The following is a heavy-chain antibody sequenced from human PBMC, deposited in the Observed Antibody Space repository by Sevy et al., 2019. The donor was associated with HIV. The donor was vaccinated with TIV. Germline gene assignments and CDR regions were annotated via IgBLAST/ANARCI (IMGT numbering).Heavy chain of an antibody. CDR1: GFTFSSYA. Sequence: GGSLRLSCAASGFTFSSYAMSWVRQAPGKGLEWVSAISGSGGSTYYADSVKGRFTISRDKSKNTLYLQMNSLRAEDTAVYYCATDHAYYYDSSGPPTPDYWGQGTLVTVSS. J-gene: IGHJ4*02. CDR3: ATDHAYYYDSSGPPTPDY. D-gene: IGHD3-22*01. CDR2: ISGSGGST. V-gene: IGHV3-23*01.